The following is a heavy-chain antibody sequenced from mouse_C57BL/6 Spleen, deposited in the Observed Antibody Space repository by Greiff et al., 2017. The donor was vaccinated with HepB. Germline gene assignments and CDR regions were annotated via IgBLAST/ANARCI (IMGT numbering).Heavy chain of an antibody. Sequence: QVQLQQPGAELVMPGASVKLSCKASGYTFTSYWMHWVKQRPGQGLEWIGEIDTSDSYTNYNQKFKGKSTLTVDKSSSTAYMQLSSMTSEDSAVYYCARRSMTTVVATRYFDDWGQGTTLTVSS. V-gene: IGHV1-69*01. J-gene: IGHJ2*01. CDR3: ARRSMTTVVATRYFDD. CDR1: GYTFTSYW. D-gene: IGHD1-1*01. CDR2: IDTSDSYT.